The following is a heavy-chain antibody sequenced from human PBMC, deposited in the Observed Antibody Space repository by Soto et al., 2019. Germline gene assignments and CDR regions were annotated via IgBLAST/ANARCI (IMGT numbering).Heavy chain of an antibody. Sequence: SETLSLTCTVFGGSISSSSYYWGWIRQPPGKGLEWIGNIYYSGSTFYNPSLKSRVTISVDTSKNQFSLKLSSVTAADTAVYYCARYSPPGLRFSNWFDPWGQGTLVTVSS. D-gene: IGHD3-3*01. CDR2: IYYSGST. J-gene: IGHJ5*02. V-gene: IGHV4-39*01. CDR3: ARYSPPGLRFSNWFDP. CDR1: GGSISSSSYY.